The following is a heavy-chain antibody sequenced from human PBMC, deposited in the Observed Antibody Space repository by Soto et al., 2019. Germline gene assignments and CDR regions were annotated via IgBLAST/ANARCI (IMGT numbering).Heavy chain of an antibody. Sequence: GGSLRLSCAAAGFTFSDYYMSWIRQAPGKGLEWVSYISSSGSTIYYADSVKGRFTISRDNAKNSLYLQMNSLRAEDTAVYSCARVPTLYGDYFDDWGEGTLVTVCS. CDR1: GFTFSDYY. D-gene: IGHD4-17*01. J-gene: IGHJ4*02. CDR2: ISSSGSTI. V-gene: IGHV3-11*01. CDR3: ARVPTLYGDYFDD.